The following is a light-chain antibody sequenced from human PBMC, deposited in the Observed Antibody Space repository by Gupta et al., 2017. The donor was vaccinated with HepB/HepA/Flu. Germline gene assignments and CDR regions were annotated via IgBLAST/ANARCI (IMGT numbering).Light chain of an antibody. V-gene: IGKV1-39*01. Sequence: DIQMTQSPSSLPASVGDRVTITCRASQTIFNYLNWYQHKPGKAPKLLIFAASTVQSGVPSRFSGSGSGTDFTLTISSLQPEDFATYYCQQSYDSPRTFGPGTKVDIK. CDR3: QQSYDSPRT. CDR1: QTIFNY. J-gene: IGKJ3*01. CDR2: AAS.